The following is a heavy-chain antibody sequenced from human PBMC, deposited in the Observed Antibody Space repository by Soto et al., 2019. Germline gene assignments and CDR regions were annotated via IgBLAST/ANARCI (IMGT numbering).Heavy chain of an antibody. CDR3: ARVIPGVEAWFDP. D-gene: IGHD2-2*01. J-gene: IGHJ5*02. Sequence: ASVKVSCKASCYTFTNVGVTWVLLAPGQGLEWMGWISAYTDTPNYAQKFQGRVTMTIDTSTSTAYMDLRSLTSDDTAVYYCARVIPGVEAWFDPWGQGTLVTVSS. CDR1: CYTFTNVG. CDR2: ISAYTDTP. V-gene: IGHV1-18*01.